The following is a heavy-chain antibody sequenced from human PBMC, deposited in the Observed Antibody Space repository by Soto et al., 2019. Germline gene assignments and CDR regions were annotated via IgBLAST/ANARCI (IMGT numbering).Heavy chain of an antibody. CDR1: GLAFSNYW. D-gene: IGHD3-22*01. CDR3: SRGYYATSCFYLGGPKNFLP. Sequence: EVQLVESGGGLVQPGGSLRLSCAASGLAFSNYWMHWVRQAPGKGLMWVSRINNDGSTTTYADSVEGRFTISRDNAKNTLYLPMNSLRVEVTAVYYCSRGYYATSCFYLGGPKNFLPWGQGTLVTVSS. V-gene: IGHV3-74*01. CDR2: INNDGSTT. J-gene: IGHJ1*01.